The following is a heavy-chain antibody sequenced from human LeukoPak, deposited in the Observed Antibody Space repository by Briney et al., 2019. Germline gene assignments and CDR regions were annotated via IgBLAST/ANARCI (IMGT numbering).Heavy chain of an antibody. Sequence: GGSLRLSCAASGFTFSSYSMTWVRQAPGKGLEWVSSISSSSSYIYYADSVKGRFTISRDNAKNSLYLQMNSLRAEDTAVYYCARVDYDFWSGYYTGITYFDYWGQGTLVTVSS. V-gene: IGHV3-21*01. J-gene: IGHJ4*02. CDR1: GFTFSSYS. D-gene: IGHD3-3*01. CDR2: ISSSSSYI. CDR3: ARVDYDFWSGYYTGITYFDY.